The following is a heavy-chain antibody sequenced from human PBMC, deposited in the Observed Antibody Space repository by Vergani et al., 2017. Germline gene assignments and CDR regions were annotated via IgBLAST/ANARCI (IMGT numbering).Heavy chain of an antibody. CDR2: INPNSGGT. Sequence: QVQLVQSGAEVKKPGASVKVSCKASGYTFTGYYMHWVRQAPGQGLEWMGWINPNSGGTNYAQKFQGRVTMTRDTSISTAYMELSRLRSDDTAVYYCARVPYCSSTSCYRPSDYYYYGMDVWGQGTTVTVSS. CDR3: ARVPYCSSTSCYRPSDYYYYGMDV. J-gene: IGHJ6*02. CDR1: GYTFTGYY. D-gene: IGHD2-2*01. V-gene: IGHV1-2*02.